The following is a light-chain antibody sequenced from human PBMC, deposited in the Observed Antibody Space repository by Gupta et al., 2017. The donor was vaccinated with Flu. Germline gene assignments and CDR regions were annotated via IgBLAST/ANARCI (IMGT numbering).Light chain of an antibody. J-gene: IGKJ2*02. CDR1: QSVSSN. V-gene: IGKV3-15*01. Sequence: EIVMTQSPATLSVSPGERATLSCRASQSVSSNLAWYQQKPGQAPRLLIYGASTRATGIPARFSGSGSGTEFTLTISSLQSEDFAVYYCQQYNNFPRTFGQGTKLEI. CDR3: QQYNNFPRT. CDR2: GAS.